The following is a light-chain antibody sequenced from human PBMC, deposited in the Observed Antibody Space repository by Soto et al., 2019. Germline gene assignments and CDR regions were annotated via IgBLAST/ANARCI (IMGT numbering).Light chain of an antibody. V-gene: IGKV1-9*01. CDR2: AAS. CDR1: QGISSY. J-gene: IGKJ1*01. Sequence: DIPLTQSPSFLSASVGDRVTITCRASQGISSYLAWYQQKPGKAPKLLIYAASTLQSGVPSRFSGSGSGTEFTLTISSLQPEDFATYYCQQLNSYPLSVTFGQGTKVEIK. CDR3: QQLNSYPLSVT.